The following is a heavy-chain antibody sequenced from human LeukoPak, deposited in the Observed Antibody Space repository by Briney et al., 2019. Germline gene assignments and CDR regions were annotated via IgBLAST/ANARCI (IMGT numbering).Heavy chain of an antibody. CDR3: ARTTEGGYTYNYFYYYYMDV. CDR2: IYYSGST. J-gene: IGHJ6*03. CDR1: GGSISSYH. V-gene: IGHV4-59*12. Sequence: NPSETLSLTCTVSGGSISSYHWSWIRQPPGKGLEWIGNIYYSGSTNYNPSLKSRVTISVDTSKNQFSLKLSSVTAADTAVYYCARTTEGGYTYNYFYYYYMDVWGKGTTVTISS. D-gene: IGHD5-18*01.